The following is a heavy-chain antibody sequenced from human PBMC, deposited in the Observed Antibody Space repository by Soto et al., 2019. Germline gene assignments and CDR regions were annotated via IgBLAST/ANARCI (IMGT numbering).Heavy chain of an antibody. Sequence: SVKVSCKASGGTFSSYAISWVRQAPGQGLEWMGGIIPIFGTANYAQKFQGRVTITADESTSTAYMELSSLRSEDTAVYYCARGITGTTWRGTYYFDYWGQGTLVTVAS. V-gene: IGHV1-69*13. CDR1: GGTFSSYA. CDR2: IIPIFGTA. CDR3: ARGITGTTWRGTYYFDY. J-gene: IGHJ4*02. D-gene: IGHD1-7*01.